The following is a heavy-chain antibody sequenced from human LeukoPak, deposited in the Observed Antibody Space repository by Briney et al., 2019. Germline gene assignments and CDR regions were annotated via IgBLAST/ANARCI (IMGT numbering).Heavy chain of an antibody. J-gene: IGHJ4*02. CDR3: ARGSTYYDSSGQVPFDY. Sequence: GGSLRLSCAASGFTFSSYSMNWVRQAPGKGLEWGSYISGSSSTIYYADSVKGRFTISRDNGKNTLCLQMNSLRAEDTAVYYCARGSTYYDSSGQVPFDYWGQGTLVTVSS. CDR1: GFTFSSYS. D-gene: IGHD3-22*01. V-gene: IGHV3-48*01. CDR2: ISGSSSTI.